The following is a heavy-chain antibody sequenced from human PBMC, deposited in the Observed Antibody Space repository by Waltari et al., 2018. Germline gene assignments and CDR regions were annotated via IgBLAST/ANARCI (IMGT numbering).Heavy chain of an antibody. J-gene: IGHJ6*02. CDR3: ARDSTGSSGWYFAGSHYYYGMDV. CDR2: IYSGGST. Sequence: EVQLVESGGGLIQPGGSLRLSCAASGFTVSSNYMSWVRQAPGKGLEWVSVIYSGGSTYYADAVKGRFTISRDNSKNTLYLQMNSLRAEDTAVYYCARDSTGSSGWYFAGSHYYYGMDVWGQGTTVTVSS. CDR1: GFTVSSNY. D-gene: IGHD6-19*01. V-gene: IGHV3-53*01.